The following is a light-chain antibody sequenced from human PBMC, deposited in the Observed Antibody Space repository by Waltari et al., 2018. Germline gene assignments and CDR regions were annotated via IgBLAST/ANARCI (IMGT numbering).Light chain of an antibody. V-gene: IGLV8-61*01. CDR1: PGSISTTSY. CDR2: KAN. J-gene: IGLJ3*02. CDR3: VLYMGGGIWV. Sequence: QTVVTQEPSLSVSPGGTVTLTCALSPGSISTTSYATWYQQSPGQAPRALLYKANSRSSGVPDRFSGSVLGNKAALTITGAQADDESDYYCVLYMGGGIWVFGGGTKLTVL.